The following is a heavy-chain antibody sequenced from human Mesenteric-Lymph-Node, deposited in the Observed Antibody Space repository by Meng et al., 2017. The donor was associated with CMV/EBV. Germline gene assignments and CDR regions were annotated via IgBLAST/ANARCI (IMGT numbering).Heavy chain of an antibody. CDR2: INAGNGNT. CDR1: GHTFTSYA. D-gene: IGHD1-14*01. V-gene: IGHV1-3*01. J-gene: IGHJ4*02. CDR3: ARGPTGRGRDYFDY. Sequence: SGHTFTSYAIHWVRQAPGQRLEWMGWINAGNGNTKYSQKFQDRVTITRDTSASTAYMDLSNLRSEDTAVYYCARGPTGRGRDYFDYWGQGTLVTVSS.